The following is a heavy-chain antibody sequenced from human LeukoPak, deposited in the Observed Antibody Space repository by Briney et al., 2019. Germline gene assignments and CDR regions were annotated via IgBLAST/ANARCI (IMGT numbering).Heavy chain of an antibody. D-gene: IGHD4-11*01. Sequence: ASVEVSCKASGYTFTSYDINWVRQATGQGLEWMGWMNPNSGNTGYARKFQGRFTMTRNTSISTAYMELSSLRSDDTAVYYCARGYSNYVDYFDFWGQGTLVTVSS. V-gene: IGHV1-8*01. CDR1: GYTFTSYD. J-gene: IGHJ4*02. CDR2: MNPNSGNT. CDR3: ARGYSNYVDYFDF.